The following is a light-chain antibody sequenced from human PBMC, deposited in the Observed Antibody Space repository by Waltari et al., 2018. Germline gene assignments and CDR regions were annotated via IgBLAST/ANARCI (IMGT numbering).Light chain of an antibody. CDR2: DVN. J-gene: IGLJ2*01. V-gene: IGLV2-14*03. Sequence: QSALTQPASVSGSPGQSITISCAGTSSDVGAYTYVSWYQHHPGKAPKLIIYDVNSRPSGVSNRFSGSKSGNTASLTIPELQAEDEADYYCSSFTSDSTWVFGAGTKLTVL. CDR3: SSFTSDSTWV. CDR1: SSDVGAYTY.